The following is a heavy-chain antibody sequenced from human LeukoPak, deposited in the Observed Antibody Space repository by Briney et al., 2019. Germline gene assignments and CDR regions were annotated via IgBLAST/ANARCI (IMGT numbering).Heavy chain of an antibody. J-gene: IGHJ4*02. D-gene: IGHD6-13*01. CDR1: GYTFTNYG. Sequence: ASVKVSCKASGYTFTNYGISWVRQAPGQGLEWMGWISTYNGNINYAQKLQGRVTMTTDTTTSTAYMELRSLRSDDTAVYYCARGQYSSSCPDYWGQGTLVTVSS. CDR3: ARGQYSSSCPDY. V-gene: IGHV1-18*01. CDR2: ISTYNGNI.